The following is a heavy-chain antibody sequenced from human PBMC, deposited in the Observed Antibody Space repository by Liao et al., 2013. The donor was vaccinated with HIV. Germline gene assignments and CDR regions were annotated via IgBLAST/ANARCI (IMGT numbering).Heavy chain of an antibody. CDR2: INHGGIT. D-gene: IGHD3-3*01. Sequence: QVQLQQWGAGLLKPSETLSLTCAVYGGSFSASHWSWIRQAPGRGLEWIGEINHGGITNYNPSLKSRVTISVDTTKNQFSLRLSSVTAADTAVYYCARLWSAPSYYYYYMDVWGKGTTVTVSS. CDR3: ARLWSAPSYYYYYMDV. J-gene: IGHJ6*03. CDR1: GGSFSASH. V-gene: IGHV4-34*01.